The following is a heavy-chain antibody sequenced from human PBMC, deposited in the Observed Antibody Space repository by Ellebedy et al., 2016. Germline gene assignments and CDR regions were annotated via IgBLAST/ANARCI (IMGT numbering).Heavy chain of an antibody. V-gene: IGHV5-51*01. CDR2: IYPGDSDT. D-gene: IGHD6-13*01. CDR3: ARRDSSSWYHFDY. Sequence: GGSLRLXCKASGYSFTSYWIAWVRQMPGKGLEWMGIIYPGDSDTRYSPSFQGQVTISADKSISTAYLQWSTLKASDTAMYYCARRDSSSWYHFDYWGQGTLVTVSS. J-gene: IGHJ4*02. CDR1: GYSFTSYW.